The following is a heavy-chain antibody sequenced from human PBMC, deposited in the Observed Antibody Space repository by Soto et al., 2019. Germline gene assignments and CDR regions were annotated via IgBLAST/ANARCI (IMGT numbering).Heavy chain of an antibody. CDR1: GFTFSSYS. J-gene: IGHJ4*02. Sequence: EVQLVESGGGLVKPGGSLRLSCAASGFTFSSYSMNWVRQAPGKGLEWVSSISSSSSYIYYADSVKGRFTISRDNAKNSLYLQMNSLRAEDTAVYYCARDANEYMVRDCGFDYWGQGTLVTVSS. CDR2: ISSSSSYI. CDR3: ARDANEYMVRDCGFDY. V-gene: IGHV3-21*01. D-gene: IGHD3-10*01.